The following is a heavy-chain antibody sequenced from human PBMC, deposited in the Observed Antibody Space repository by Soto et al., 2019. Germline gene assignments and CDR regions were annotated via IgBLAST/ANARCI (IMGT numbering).Heavy chain of an antibody. Sequence: EVQLVESGGGLVQPGGSLRLSCAASGFTFSNYWMTWVRQAPGKGLEWVANINPDGSEKYYVDSAKGRFTISRDNVNNSLYLQMNSLRAEDPALYYCVRAGIDLWGRGTLVTVSS. V-gene: IGHV3-7*01. CDR2: INPDGSEK. CDR3: VRAGIDL. J-gene: IGHJ2*01. CDR1: GFTFSNYW.